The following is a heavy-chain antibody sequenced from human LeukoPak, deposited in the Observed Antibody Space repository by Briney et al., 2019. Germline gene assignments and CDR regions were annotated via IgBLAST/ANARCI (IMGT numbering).Heavy chain of an antibody. CDR1: GYTFTSYY. CDR3: ARDRVSVSPGITMVRGVISAPADLGF. CDR2: INPSGGST. Sequence: ASVKVSCKASGYTFTSYYMHWVRQAPGQGLEWMGIINPSGGSTSYAQKFQGRVTMTRDTSTSTVYMELSSLRSEDTAVYYCARDRVSVSPGITMVRGVISAPADLGFWGQGTLVTVSS. J-gene: IGHJ4*02. D-gene: IGHD3-10*01. V-gene: IGHV1-46*01.